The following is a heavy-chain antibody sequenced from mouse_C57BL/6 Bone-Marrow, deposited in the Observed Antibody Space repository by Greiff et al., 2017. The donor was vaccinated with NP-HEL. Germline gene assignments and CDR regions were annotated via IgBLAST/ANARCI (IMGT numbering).Heavy chain of an antibody. CDR1: GYTFTSYT. D-gene: IGHD4-1*02. Sequence: QVHVKQSGAELARPGASVKMSCKASGYTFTSYTMHWVKQRPGQGLEWIGYINPSSGYTKYNQKFKDKATLTADKSSSTAYMQLSSLTSEDSAVYYCARKSNWAWFAYWGQGTLVTVSA. V-gene: IGHV1-4*01. CDR3: ARKSNWAWFAY. CDR2: INPSSGYT. J-gene: IGHJ3*01.